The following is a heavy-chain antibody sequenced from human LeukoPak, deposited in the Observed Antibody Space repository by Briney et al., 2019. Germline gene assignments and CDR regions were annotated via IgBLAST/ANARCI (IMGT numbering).Heavy chain of an antibody. CDR3: ARANTTAFPGYYFDY. D-gene: IGHD1-1*01. V-gene: IGHV4-30-2*01. CDR2: IYHSGST. CDR1: GGSISSGGYY. J-gene: IGHJ4*02. Sequence: SETLSLTCTVSGGSISSGGYYWSWIRQPPGKGLEWIGYIYHSGSTYYNPSLKSRVTISVDRSKNQFSLKLSSVTAADTAVYYCARANTTAFPGYYFDYWGQGTLVTVSS.